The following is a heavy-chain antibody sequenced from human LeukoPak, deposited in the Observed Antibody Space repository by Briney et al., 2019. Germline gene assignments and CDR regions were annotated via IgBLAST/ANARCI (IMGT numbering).Heavy chain of an antibody. CDR1: GFTFSDYY. CDR3: ARDRGFGDVRYYYYYGMDV. CDR2: ISSSGSTI. J-gene: IGHJ6*02. V-gene: IGHV3-11*04. D-gene: IGHD3-10*01. Sequence: GGSLRLSCAASGFTFSDYYMSWIRQAPGKGLEWVSYISSSGSTIYYADSVKGRFTISRDNAKNSLYLQMNSLRAEDTAVYYCARDRGFGDVRYYYYYGMDVWGQGTTVTVSS.